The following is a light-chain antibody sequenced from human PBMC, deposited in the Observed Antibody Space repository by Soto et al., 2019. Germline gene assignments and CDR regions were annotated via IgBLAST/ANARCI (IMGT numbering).Light chain of an antibody. CDR2: GAS. V-gene: IGKV3-20*01. CDR3: HQRQSWPRT. J-gene: IGKJ1*01. Sequence: EIVLTQSPGTLSLSPGERATLSCRASQSVSSTYLAWYQQKPGQAPRLLIYGASSRATGIPDRFSASGSGTDFTLTISDVQPEDFALYYCHQRQSWPRTFGQGTKVDI. CDR1: QSVSSTY.